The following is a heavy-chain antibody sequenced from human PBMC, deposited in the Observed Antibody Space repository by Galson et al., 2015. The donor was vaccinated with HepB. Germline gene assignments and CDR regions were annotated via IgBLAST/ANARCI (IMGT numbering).Heavy chain of an antibody. V-gene: IGHV3-74*01. CDR1: GFTFSSYW. Sequence: SLRLSCAASGFTFSSYWMHWVRQAPGKGLVWVSRINSDGSSTSYADSVKGRFTISRDNAKNTLYLQMNSLRAEDTAVYYCARDHAPVVPAAIGYWGQGTGTEEYYYSYMDVWGKGTTVTVSS. CDR3: ARDHAPVVPAAIGYWGQGTGTEEYYYSYMDV. D-gene: IGHD2-2*01. CDR2: INSDGSST. J-gene: IGHJ6*03.